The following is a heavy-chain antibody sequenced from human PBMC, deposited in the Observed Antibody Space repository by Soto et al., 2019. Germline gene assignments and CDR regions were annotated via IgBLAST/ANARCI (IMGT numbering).Heavy chain of an antibody. CDR3: ARGPALRYYDMCGYRGSFEY. CDR1: GYTVSSFY. D-gene: IGHD3-22*01. CDR2: MRPSDGST. Sequence: QVQLVQSGAEVVKPGASLTISCRASGYTVSSFYLHWVRQAPGQGLEWMGVMRPSDGSTNYAQKFQGRVTMTRATSTNTVYMDLSSLRSDDTAVYYCARGPALRYYDMCGYRGSFEYWGLGTLVTVSS. J-gene: IGHJ4*02. V-gene: IGHV1-46*01.